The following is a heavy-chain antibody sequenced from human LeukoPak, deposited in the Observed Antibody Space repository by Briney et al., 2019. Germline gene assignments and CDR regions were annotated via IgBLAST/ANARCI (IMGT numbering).Heavy chain of an antibody. CDR2: ISGRAHST. CDR3: ARDYDSSGYKPYYFDY. V-gene: IGHV3-23*01. Sequence: GGSLRLSCSASGFTFSSYAMSWVRQGPGKGLEWVSAISGRAHSTYYADSVKGRFTISRDNAKNSLYLQMNSLRAEDTAVYYCARDYDSSGYKPYYFDYWGQGTLVTVSS. CDR1: GFTFSSYA. D-gene: IGHD3-22*01. J-gene: IGHJ4*02.